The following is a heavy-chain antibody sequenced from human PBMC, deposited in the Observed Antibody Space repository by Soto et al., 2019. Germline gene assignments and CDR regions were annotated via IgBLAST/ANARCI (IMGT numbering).Heavy chain of an antibody. J-gene: IGHJ4*02. CDR2: IYYSGST. CDR1: GGSISSYY. D-gene: IGHD3-22*01. V-gene: IGHV4-59*12. Sequence: PSETLSLTCTVSGGSISSYYWSWIRQPPGEGLEWIGYIYYSGSTNYNPSLKSRVTISRDNAKNSLYLQMDSLRAEDTAVYYCARDPTVVVVIGSPDYWGQGTLVTVSS. CDR3: ARDPTVVVVIGSPDY.